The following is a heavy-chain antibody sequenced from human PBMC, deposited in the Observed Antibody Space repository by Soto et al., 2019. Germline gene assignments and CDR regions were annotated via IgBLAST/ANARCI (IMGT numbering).Heavy chain of an antibody. Sequence: QVQLVESGGGLVKPGGSLRLSCAASGFTFSDYYMSWIRQAPGKGLEWVSYISSSGSTIYYADSVKGRFTISRDNAKNSLSLQMNSLRAEDTAVYYCARDLRSVRSYDFWSGYYIGYFDYWGQGTLVTVSS. J-gene: IGHJ4*02. CDR1: GFTFSDYY. CDR3: ARDLRSVRSYDFWSGYYIGYFDY. D-gene: IGHD3-3*01. V-gene: IGHV3-11*01. CDR2: ISSSGSTI.